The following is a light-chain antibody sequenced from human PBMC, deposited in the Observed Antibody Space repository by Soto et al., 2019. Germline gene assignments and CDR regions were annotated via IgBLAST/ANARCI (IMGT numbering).Light chain of an antibody. CDR3: QQYYRYLT. Sequence: DIQMTQSPSTLSASVGDRVTVTCRASQSIGDALAWYQQKPGKAPNLLISKASTLESGVPSRFSGSGSGTEFTLIISSLQPDDFTTYYCQQYYRYLTFGQGTKLEI. V-gene: IGKV1-5*03. CDR2: KAS. J-gene: IGKJ2*01. CDR1: QSIGDA.